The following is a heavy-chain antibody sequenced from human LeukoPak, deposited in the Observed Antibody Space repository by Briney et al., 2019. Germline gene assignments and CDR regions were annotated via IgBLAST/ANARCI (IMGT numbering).Heavy chain of an antibody. CDR2: ISYDGSNK. CDR1: GFTFSSYA. J-gene: IGHJ4*02. V-gene: IGHV3-30*04. CDR3: ARSYLSGYDILTYYFDY. D-gene: IGHD3-9*01. Sequence: GRSLRLSCAASGFTFSSYAMHWVRQAPGKGLEWVAVISYDGSNKYYADSVRGRFTISRDNSKNTLYLQMNSLRAEDTAVYYCARSYLSGYDILTYYFDYWGQGTLVTVSS.